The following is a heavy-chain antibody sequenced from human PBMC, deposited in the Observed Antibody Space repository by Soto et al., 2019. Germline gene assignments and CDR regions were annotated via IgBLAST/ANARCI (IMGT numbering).Heavy chain of an antibody. CDR1: AYTFTSYD. CDR2: MKPNSGNT. D-gene: IGHD6-19*01. J-gene: IGHJ6*02. CDR3: ARFRAVAGDYYYGMDV. V-gene: IGHV1-8*01. Sequence: ASVQVSCKAAAYTFTSYDINWVRQATGEGLEWMGSMKPNSGNTGYAQKFQGSVTMTRNTSISTAYMELSRLRSEDRPVYYCARFRAVAGDYYYGMDVSGQGTTVPVSS.